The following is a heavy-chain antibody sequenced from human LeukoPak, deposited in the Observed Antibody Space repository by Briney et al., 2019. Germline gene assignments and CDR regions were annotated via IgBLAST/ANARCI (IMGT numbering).Heavy chain of an antibody. D-gene: IGHD6-13*01. V-gene: IGHV4-34*01. CDR3: ARGFYSSSWYQYNWFDP. CDR2: INHSGST. Sequence: SETLSLTCAVYGGSFSGYYWNWIRQPPGKGLEWIGEINHSGSTNYNPSLKSRVTISVDTSKNQFSLKLSSVTAADTAVYYCARGFYSSSWYQYNWFDPWGQGTLVTVSS. J-gene: IGHJ5*02. CDR1: GGSFSGYY.